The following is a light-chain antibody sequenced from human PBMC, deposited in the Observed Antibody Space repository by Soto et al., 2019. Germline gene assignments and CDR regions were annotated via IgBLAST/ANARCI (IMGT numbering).Light chain of an antibody. CDR3: QHYNGY. Sequence: DIQMTQSPSTLSASVGDRVTITCRASQSIGRWLAWYQQKPGKAPKVLIYDASILESGVPSRFSGGGSGTEFTLTVSSLQPDDFATYYCQHYNGYFGQGTKLEIK. J-gene: IGKJ2*01. CDR1: QSIGRW. CDR2: DAS. V-gene: IGKV1-5*01.